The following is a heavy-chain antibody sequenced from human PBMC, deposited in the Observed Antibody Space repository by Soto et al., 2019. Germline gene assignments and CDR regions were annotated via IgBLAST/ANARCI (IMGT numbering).Heavy chain of an antibody. CDR1: GFTFSSYG. CDR3: AKDVQQWLTFDFDY. J-gene: IGHJ4*02. CDR2: ISYDGSNK. D-gene: IGHD6-19*01. V-gene: IGHV3-30*18. Sequence: QVQLVESGGGVVQPGRSLRLSCAASGFTFSSYGMHWVRQAPGKGLEWVAVISYDGSNKYYADSVKGRFTISRDNSKNTLYLQMNRLRAEDTAVYYCAKDVQQWLTFDFDYWGQGTLVTVSS.